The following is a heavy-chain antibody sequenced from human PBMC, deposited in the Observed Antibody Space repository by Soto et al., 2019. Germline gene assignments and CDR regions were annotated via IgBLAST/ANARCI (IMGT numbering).Heavy chain of an antibody. Sequence: QVQLVQSGAEVKKPGASVKVSCKASGYTFTSYGISWVRQAPGQGLEWMGWIRAYNGNTNYAQKPQXSXTPXTDTSTSTAYMELRSLRLADTAVYYCARDLPTMDVWGQGTTVTVSS. CDR3: ARDLPTMDV. V-gene: IGHV1-18*01. J-gene: IGHJ6*02. CDR1: GYTFTSYG. CDR2: IRAYNGNT.